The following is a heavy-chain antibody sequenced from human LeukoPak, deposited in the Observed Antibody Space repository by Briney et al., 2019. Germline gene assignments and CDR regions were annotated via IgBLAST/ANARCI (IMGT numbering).Heavy chain of an antibody. CDR3: ARDGGYVNFDY. D-gene: IGHD5-12*01. CDR1: GFTFSSYW. V-gene: IGHV3-7*03. Sequence: GGSLRLPCAASGFTFSSYWMSWVRQAPGKGLEWVANIKQDGSEKYYVDSVKGRFTISRDNAKNSLYLQMNSLRAEDTAVYYCARDGGYVNFDYWGQGTLVTVSS. J-gene: IGHJ4*02. CDR2: IKQDGSEK.